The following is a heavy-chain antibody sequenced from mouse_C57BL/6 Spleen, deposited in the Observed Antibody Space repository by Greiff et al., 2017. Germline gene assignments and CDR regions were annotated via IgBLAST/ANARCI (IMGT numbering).Heavy chain of an antibody. V-gene: IGHV1-55*01. CDR1: GYTFTSYW. J-gene: IGHJ1*03. CDR2: IYPGSGST. Sequence: VKLQQPGAELVKPGASVTMSCTASGYTFTSYWLTWVKQRPGQGLEWIGDIYPGSGSTNYNEKFKSKATLTVDTSSSTAYMQLSSLTSEDSAVYYCARLGVVRYFDVWGTGTTVTVSS. CDR3: ARLGVVRYFDV. D-gene: IGHD1-1*01.